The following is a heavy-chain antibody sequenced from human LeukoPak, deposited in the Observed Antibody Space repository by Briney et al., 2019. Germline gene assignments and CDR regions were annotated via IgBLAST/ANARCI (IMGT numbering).Heavy chain of an antibody. CDR3: VAGDTFDM. CDR1: GFAFSTYW. D-gene: IGHD3-10*01. J-gene: IGHJ3*02. CDR2: IKQDGSVK. V-gene: IGHV3-7*01. Sequence: GGSLRLSCAASGFAFSTYWMSWVRQAPGKGLEWVANIKQDGSVKQYVDSAKGRFTISRDNAKSSLYLHMNSLRAEDTAVYYCVAGDTFDMWGQGTTVTVSS.